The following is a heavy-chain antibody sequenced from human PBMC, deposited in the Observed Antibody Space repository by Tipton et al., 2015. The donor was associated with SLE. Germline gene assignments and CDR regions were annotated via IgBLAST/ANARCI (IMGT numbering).Heavy chain of an antibody. CDR1: GGSISSGDYS. CDR3: ARQVADTTSHWFDP. D-gene: IGHD1-26*01. J-gene: IGHJ5*02. CDR2: IYDSGIT. Sequence: TLSLTCTVSGGSISSGDYSWGWIRQPPGKGLEWVGNIYDSGITDYTPSLKRRVTISRDTSRNQFSLKVSSVTTADTAVYYCARQVADTTSHWFDPWGQGTLVTVSS. V-gene: IGHV4-39*01.